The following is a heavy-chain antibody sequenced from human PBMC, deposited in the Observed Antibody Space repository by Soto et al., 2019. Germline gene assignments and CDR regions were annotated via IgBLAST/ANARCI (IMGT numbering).Heavy chain of an antibody. CDR3: ARAHYGDYGYGMDV. J-gene: IGHJ6*02. Sequence: QLQLQESGSGLVKPSQTLSLTCAVSGGSISSGGYSWSWIRQPPGKGLEWIGYIQHGGSTYYNPSPKSRVTISVDRSKNQYSLKPTAVTAADTAVYYCARAHYGDYGYGMDVWGQGTTVTVSS. D-gene: IGHD4-17*01. CDR1: GGSISSGGYS. V-gene: IGHV4-30-2*01. CDR2: IQHGGST.